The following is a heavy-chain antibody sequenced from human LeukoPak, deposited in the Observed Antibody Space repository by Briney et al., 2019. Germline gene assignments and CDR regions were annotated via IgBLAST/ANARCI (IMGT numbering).Heavy chain of an antibody. CDR2: INHSGST. CDR3: ARVIVGATISPFDY. D-gene: IGHD1-26*01. J-gene: IGHJ4*02. V-gene: IGHV4-34*01. CDR1: GASFSGYY. Sequence: SETLSLTCAVYGASFSGYYWSWIRQPPGKGLEWIGEINHSGSTNYNTSLKSRVSISVDTSKNQFSLKLSSVTAPDTAVYYCARVIVGATISPFDYWGQGTLVTVSS.